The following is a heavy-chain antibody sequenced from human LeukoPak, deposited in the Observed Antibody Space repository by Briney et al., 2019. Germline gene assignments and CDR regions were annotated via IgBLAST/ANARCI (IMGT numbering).Heavy chain of an antibody. V-gene: IGHV3-30-3*01. CDR3: PSECRCVAATGTAEY. CDR1: AFTFSSYA. D-gene: IGHD6-13*01. Sequence: GRSLRLSWAAAAFTFSSYATHRVRQAPGKGLDWLAVIAYDGTDSYYADSVKGRFTISRDNSENTLYLQMSSLRAADTAVYYCPSECRCVAATGTAEYWGQGTLVTVSS. CDR2: IAYDGTDS. J-gene: IGHJ4*02.